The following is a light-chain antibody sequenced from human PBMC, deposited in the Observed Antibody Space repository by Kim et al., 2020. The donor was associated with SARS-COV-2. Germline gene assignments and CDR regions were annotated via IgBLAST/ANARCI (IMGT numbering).Light chain of an antibody. CDR2: AAS. Sequence: PPGERATLSCSASHSVTNNYVAWYQHKPGQPPRFLIYAASRRATGIPDRFSGSGSGTDFTLTISRLESEDFAVYYCQQYVTSLVTFGGGTKVDIK. CDR3: QQYVTSLVT. J-gene: IGKJ4*01. CDR1: HSVTNNY. V-gene: IGKV3-20*01.